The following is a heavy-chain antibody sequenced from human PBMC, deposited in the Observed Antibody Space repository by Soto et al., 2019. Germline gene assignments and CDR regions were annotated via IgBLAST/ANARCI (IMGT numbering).Heavy chain of an antibody. CDR3: ARDHEWPAGGMDV. V-gene: IGHV4-39*02. CDR1: GGSISSSSYY. Sequence: QLQLQESGPGLVKPSETLSLTCTVSGGSISSSSYYWGWIRQPPGKGLEWIGSIYYSGSTYYNPSLKSRVTISVDTSKNQFSLKLSSVTAADTAVYYCARDHEWPAGGMDVWGQGTTVTVSS. J-gene: IGHJ6*02. CDR2: IYYSGST. D-gene: IGHD3-3*01.